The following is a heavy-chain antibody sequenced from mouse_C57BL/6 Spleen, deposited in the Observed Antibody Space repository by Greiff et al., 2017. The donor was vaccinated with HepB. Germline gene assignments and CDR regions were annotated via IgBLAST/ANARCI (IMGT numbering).Heavy chain of an antibody. J-gene: IGHJ2*01. CDR1: GYAFTNYL. Sequence: VQLQQSGAELVRPGTSVKVSCKASGYAFTNYLIEWVKQRPGQGLEWIGVINPGSGGTNYNEKFKGKATLTADKSSSTAYMQLSSLTSEDSAFYFFARGTTVVEDYFDYWGQGTTLTVSS. V-gene: IGHV1-54*01. CDR3: ARGTTVVEDYFDY. CDR2: INPGSGGT. D-gene: IGHD1-1*01.